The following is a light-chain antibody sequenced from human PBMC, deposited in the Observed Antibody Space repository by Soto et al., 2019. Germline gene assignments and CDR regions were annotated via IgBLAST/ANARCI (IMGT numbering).Light chain of an antibody. V-gene: IGKV1-39*01. Sequence: DIQMTQSPSSLSASVGDRVTITCRASQTINFYLNWYHQRPGNAPKLLVYGASRLQSGVPSRFSGSGSGTDFTLTISSLQPEDFAPYYCQQSYTAPVTFGGGTKVDI. CDR1: QTINFY. CDR2: GAS. CDR3: QQSYTAPVT. J-gene: IGKJ4*01.